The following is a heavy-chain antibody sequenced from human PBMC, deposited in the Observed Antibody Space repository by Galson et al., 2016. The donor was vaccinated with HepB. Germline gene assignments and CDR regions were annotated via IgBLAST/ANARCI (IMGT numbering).Heavy chain of an antibody. Sequence: SLRLSCAASGFTFSSYAMSWVRQAPGKGLKWVSAISGPGWSTFYADSVKGRFTISRDNAKNTLYLQMNRLRTEDTATYYCARDPSGITLIVVAMGYYYGLDVWGQGTTVTVS. CDR3: ARDPSGITLIVVAMGYYYGLDV. CDR2: ISGPGWST. V-gene: IGHV3-23*01. J-gene: IGHJ6*02. D-gene: IGHD3-22*01. CDR1: GFTFSSYA.